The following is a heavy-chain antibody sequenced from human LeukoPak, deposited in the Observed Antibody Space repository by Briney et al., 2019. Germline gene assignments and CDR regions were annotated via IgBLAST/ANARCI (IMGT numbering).Heavy chain of an antibody. Sequence: GASVKVSCKASGYTFTSYGISWVRQAPGQGLEWMGWISAYNGNTNYAQKLQGRVTMTTDTSTSTAYMELRSLRSDDTAVYYCARPEGGPYYYDSSGYYWFDYWGQGTLVTVSS. V-gene: IGHV1-18*01. CDR3: ARPEGGPYYYDSSGYYWFDY. CDR2: ISAYNGNT. D-gene: IGHD3-22*01. J-gene: IGHJ4*02. CDR1: GYTFTSYG.